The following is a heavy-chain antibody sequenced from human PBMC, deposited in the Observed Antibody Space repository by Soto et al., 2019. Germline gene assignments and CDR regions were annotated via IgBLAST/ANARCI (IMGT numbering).Heavy chain of an antibody. D-gene: IGHD2-8*02. CDR1: GGSISSGGYS. V-gene: IGHV4-30-2*01. CDR2: IYHSGST. Sequence: PSETLSLTCAVSGGSISSGGYSWSWIRQPPGKGLEWIGYIYHSGSTNYNPSLKSRVTISVDTSKNQFSLKLTSVTAADTAVYYCARDKITGLFDYWGQGTLDTVSS. CDR3: ARDKITGLFDY. J-gene: IGHJ4*02.